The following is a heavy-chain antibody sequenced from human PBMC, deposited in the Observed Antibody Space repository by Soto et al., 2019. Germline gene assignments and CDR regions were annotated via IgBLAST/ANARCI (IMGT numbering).Heavy chain of an antibody. Sequence: ASVKVSCKASGYTFTSYAMHWVRQAPGQRLEWMGWINAGNGNTKYSQKFQGRVTITRDTSASTAYMELSSLRSDDTAVYYCAGSIAVADPFDYGGKGTLVTVS. CDR2: INAGNGNT. CDR3: AGSIAVADPFDY. CDR1: GYTFTSYA. V-gene: IGHV1-3*01. D-gene: IGHD6-19*01. J-gene: IGHJ4*02.